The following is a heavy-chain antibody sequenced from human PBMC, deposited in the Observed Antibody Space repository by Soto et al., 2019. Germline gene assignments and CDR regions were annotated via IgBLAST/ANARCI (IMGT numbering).Heavy chain of an antibody. V-gene: IGHV3-21*01. J-gene: IGHJ4*02. Sequence: EVQLVESGGGLVKPGGSLRLSCAASGFTFSSYSMNWVRQAPGKGLEWVSSISSSSSYIYYADSVKGRFTISRDNAKNSRYLQMNCLRADDTAVYYCARDADIVVVPAAISYFDYWGQGTLVTVSS. D-gene: IGHD2-2*01. CDR2: ISSSSSYI. CDR3: ARDADIVVVPAAISYFDY. CDR1: GFTFSSYS.